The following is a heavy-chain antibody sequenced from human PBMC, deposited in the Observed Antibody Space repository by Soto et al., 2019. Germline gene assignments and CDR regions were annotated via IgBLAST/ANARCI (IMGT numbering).Heavy chain of an antibody. J-gene: IGHJ6*02. CDR1: GDSVSSNTAT. CDR3: SRDLYSSNWYGMDV. D-gene: IGHD6-13*01. Sequence: SQTLSLTCAISGDSVSSNTATWKWIRQSPSRGLEWLGRTYYRSKWDNDYAVSVKSRISINPDTSKNQFSLQLNSVTPEDTAVYYCSRDLYSSNWYGMDVWGQGTTVTVSS. CDR2: TYYRSKWDN. V-gene: IGHV6-1*01.